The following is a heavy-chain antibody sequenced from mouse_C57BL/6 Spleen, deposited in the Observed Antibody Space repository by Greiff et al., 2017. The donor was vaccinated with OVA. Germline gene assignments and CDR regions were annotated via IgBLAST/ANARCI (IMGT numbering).Heavy chain of an antibody. J-gene: IGHJ2*01. V-gene: IGHV1-26*01. D-gene: IGHD3-2*02. Sequence: EVQLQQSGPELVKPGASVKISCKASGYTFTDYYMNWVKQSHGKSLEWIGDINPNNGGTSYNQKFKGKATLTVDKSSSTAYMELRSLTSEDSAVYYCATQPDYFDYWGQGTTLTVSS. CDR1: GYTFTDYY. CDR3: ATQPDYFDY. CDR2: INPNNGGT.